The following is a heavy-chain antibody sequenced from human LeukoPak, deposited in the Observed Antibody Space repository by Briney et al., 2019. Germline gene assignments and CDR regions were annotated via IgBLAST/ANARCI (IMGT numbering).Heavy chain of an antibody. D-gene: IGHD3-22*01. V-gene: IGHV5-51*01. Sequence: GESLKISCKGSGYSFTSYWIGWVRQMPGKGLEWMGIIYPGDSDTRYSPSFQGQVTISADKSISTAYLHWSSLKASDTAMYYCASLAADYYDSSGHFDYWGQGTLVTVSS. J-gene: IGHJ4*02. CDR1: GYSFTSYW. CDR2: IYPGDSDT. CDR3: ASLAADYYDSSGHFDY.